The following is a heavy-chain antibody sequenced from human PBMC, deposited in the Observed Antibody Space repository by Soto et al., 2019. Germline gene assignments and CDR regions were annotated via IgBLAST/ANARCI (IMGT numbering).Heavy chain of an antibody. CDR1: GFPFSIYA. J-gene: IGHJ4*02. Sequence: PGGSLRLSCAASGFPFSIYAMTWVRQAPGKGLEWVSSITSSSSNTHYADSVKGRFTIFRDNSKNTVYLQMSRLRVEDTAVYYCVKDQGYDSSGNFRFYFEYWGQGIPVTVSS. CDR3: VKDQGYDSSGNFRFYFEY. D-gene: IGHD3-22*01. V-gene: IGHV3-23*01. CDR2: ITSSSSNT.